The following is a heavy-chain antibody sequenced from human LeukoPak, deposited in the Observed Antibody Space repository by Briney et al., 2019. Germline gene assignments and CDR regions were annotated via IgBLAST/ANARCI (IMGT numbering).Heavy chain of an antibody. D-gene: IGHD5-18*01. CDR2: ISWNSGSI. Sequence: GGSLRLSCAASGFTFDDYAMHWVRQAPGKGLEWVSGISWNSGSIGYADSVKGRFTISRDNAKNSLYLQMNSLRAEDTALYYCAKGSGYSYGYVGYWGRGTLVTVSS. J-gene: IGHJ4*02. V-gene: IGHV3-9*01. CDR1: GFTFDDYA. CDR3: AKGSGYSYGYVGY.